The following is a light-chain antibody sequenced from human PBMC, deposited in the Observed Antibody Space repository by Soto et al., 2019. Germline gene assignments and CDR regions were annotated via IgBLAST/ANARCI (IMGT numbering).Light chain of an antibody. V-gene: IGLV1-40*01. J-gene: IGLJ1*01. CDR1: SSNIGASYD. CDR2: GDI. Sequence: QYVLRQPPSVSGALGQRVTIACTGSSSNIGASYDVHWYQQLPGAAPKLLIYGDIKRPSGVPDRFSGSKSGTSASLAITGLQAGDEADYYCQSYDSSLNGYVFGPGTKLTVL. CDR3: QSYDSSLNGYV.